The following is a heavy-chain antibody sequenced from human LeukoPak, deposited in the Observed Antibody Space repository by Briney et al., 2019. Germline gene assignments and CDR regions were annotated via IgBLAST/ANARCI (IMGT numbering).Heavy chain of an antibody. J-gene: IGHJ4*02. V-gene: IGHV3-30*18. Sequence: GRSLRLSCAASGFTFSSYGMHWVRQAPGKGLEWVAVLSYDGSNKYYADSVKGRFTISRDNSKNTLYLQMNSLRAEDTAVYYCAKDVVWNYVGCYFDYWGQGTLVTVSS. CDR3: AKDVVWNYVGCYFDY. CDR2: LSYDGSNK. D-gene: IGHD1-7*01. CDR1: GFTFSSYG.